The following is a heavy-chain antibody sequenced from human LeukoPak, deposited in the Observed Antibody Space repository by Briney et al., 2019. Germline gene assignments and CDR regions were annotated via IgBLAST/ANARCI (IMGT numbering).Heavy chain of an antibody. J-gene: IGHJ3*02. CDR1: GGTFRNYA. CDR3: AGALFHYDSSGYHMDGYGI. CDR2: TTPIFGSA. D-gene: IGHD3-22*01. Sequence: SVKVSCKASGGTFRNYALNWVRQAPGKGLEWMGGTTPIFGSAEYAQKFQGRVTVTTDESTSTGYMEMSSLRSDDTAVYYCAGALFHYDSSGYHMDGYGIWGQGTMVTVSS. V-gene: IGHV1-69*05.